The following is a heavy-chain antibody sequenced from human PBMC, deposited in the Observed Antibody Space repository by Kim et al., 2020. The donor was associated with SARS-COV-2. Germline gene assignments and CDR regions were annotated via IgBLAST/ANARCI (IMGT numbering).Heavy chain of an antibody. J-gene: IGHJ4*02. D-gene: IGHD4-17*01. CDR3: ARDEGNYGDYIY. V-gene: IGHV3-7*01. CDR1: GFSLSSNY. Sequence: GGSLRLSCAASGFSLSSNYMSWVRQAPGKGLEWVANIKQDGSEKFYVDSVKGRFTISRDNAKNSLYLQMNSLRAEDTAVYYCARDEGNYGDYIYWGQGTLVTVSS. CDR2: IKQDGSEK.